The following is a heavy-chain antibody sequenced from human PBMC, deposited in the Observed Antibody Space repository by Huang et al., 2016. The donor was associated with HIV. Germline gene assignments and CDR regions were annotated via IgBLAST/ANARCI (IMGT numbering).Heavy chain of an antibody. D-gene: IGHD3-22*01. V-gene: IGHV1-69*01. CDR1: GGSFRNFA. Sequence: QVQLVQSGAEVKKPGSSVKVSCKASGGSFRNFAIGWVRQAPGQGLEWMGGIIPTLGTANYEQKFQGRVTMIADESTSTAYMELSSLRSEDTAVYYCATVDYYDTSGPQRGYFDNWGQGTLVTVSS. J-gene: IGHJ4*02. CDR3: ATVDYYDTSGPQRGYFDN. CDR2: IIPTLGTA.